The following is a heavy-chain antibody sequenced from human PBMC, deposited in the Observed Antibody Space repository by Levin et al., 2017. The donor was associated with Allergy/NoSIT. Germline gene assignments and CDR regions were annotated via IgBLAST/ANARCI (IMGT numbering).Heavy chain of an antibody. D-gene: IGHD3-10*01. CDR3: ARLGFRGIITSQNWHVDL. CDR1: GFSFSDYY. CDR2: ISKGSVTF. Sequence: GGSLRLSCAASGFSFSDYYMSWIRQAPGKGLEWVSSISKGSVTFYYADSVKGRFTISRDNGKNSLDLQMNSLTADDTAVYYCARLGFRGIITSQNWHVDLWGRGTLVTVSS. J-gene: IGHJ2*01. V-gene: IGHV3-11*01.